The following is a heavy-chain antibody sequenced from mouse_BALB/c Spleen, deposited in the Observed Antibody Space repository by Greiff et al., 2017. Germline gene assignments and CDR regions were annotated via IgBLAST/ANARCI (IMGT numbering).Heavy chain of an antibody. CDR2: IWAGGST. Sequence: VKLVESGPGLVAPSQSLSITCTVSGFSLTSYGVHWVRQPPGKGLEWLGVIWAGGSTNYNSALMSRLSISKDNSKSQVFLKMNSLQTDDTAMYYCASSSYYGSSYWYFDVWGAGTTVTVSS. J-gene: IGHJ1*01. D-gene: IGHD1-1*01. V-gene: IGHV2-9*02. CDR1: GFSLTSYG. CDR3: ASSSYYGSSYWYFDV.